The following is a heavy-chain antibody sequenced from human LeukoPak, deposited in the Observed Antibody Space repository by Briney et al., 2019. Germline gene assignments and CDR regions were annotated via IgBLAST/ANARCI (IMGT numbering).Heavy chain of an antibody. CDR1: GYTFTSYG. V-gene: IGHV1-18*01. CDR3: ARDGQTFRSGSYSDPFDY. Sequence: ASVKVSCKASGYTFTSYGISWVRQAPGQGLEWMGWISAYNGNTNYEQKLHGRVTMTTDASTSTAYTELRSLRSDDTAVYYCARDGQTFRSGSYSDPFDYWGQGTLVTVSS. J-gene: IGHJ4*02. CDR2: ISAYNGNT. D-gene: IGHD1-26*01.